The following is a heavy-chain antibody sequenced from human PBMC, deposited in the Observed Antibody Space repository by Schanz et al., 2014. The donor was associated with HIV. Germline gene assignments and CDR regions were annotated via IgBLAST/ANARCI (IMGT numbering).Heavy chain of an antibody. Sequence: VQLVESGGGVVQPGRSLRLSCAASGSSFSTTWMHWVRQVPGQGLEWISLIKGDGISVNYADSVKGRFTISRDNAKNTLYLQMHSLRVEDTAVYFCARDYYYSIDVWGQGTTVIVSS. CDR2: IKGDGISV. V-gene: IGHV3-74*01. CDR3: ARDYYYSIDV. CDR1: GSSFSTTW. J-gene: IGHJ6*02.